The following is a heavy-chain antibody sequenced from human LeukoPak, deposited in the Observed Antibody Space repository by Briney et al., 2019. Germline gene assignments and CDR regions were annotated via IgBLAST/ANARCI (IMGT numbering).Heavy chain of an antibody. V-gene: IGHV6-1*01. CDR3: ARDNVGYSSGYYWFDP. Sequence: SQTLSLTCAISGDSASSNSAAWNWIRQSPSRGLEWLGRTYYRSKWYNDYAISVKSRITINPDTSKNHFSLQLNPVTPEDTAVYYCARDNVGYSSGYYWFDPWGQGTLVTVSS. D-gene: IGHD6-19*01. CDR2: TYYRSKWYN. CDR1: GDSASSNSAA. J-gene: IGHJ5*02.